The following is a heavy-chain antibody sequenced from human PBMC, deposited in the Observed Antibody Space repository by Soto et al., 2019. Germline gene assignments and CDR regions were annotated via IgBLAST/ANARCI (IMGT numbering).Heavy chain of an antibody. D-gene: IGHD6-19*01. J-gene: IGHJ4*02. CDR3: ARRVAGLSFDY. V-gene: IGHV3-48*02. Sequence: PGGSLRLSCAASGFTFSSHGMNWVRQAPGKGLEWVSYISSSSTIYYADSVKGRFAISRDNAKNSLYLQMNNLRDDDTAVYYCARRVAGLSFDYWGQGTLVTVSS. CDR1: GFTFSSHG. CDR2: ISSSSTI.